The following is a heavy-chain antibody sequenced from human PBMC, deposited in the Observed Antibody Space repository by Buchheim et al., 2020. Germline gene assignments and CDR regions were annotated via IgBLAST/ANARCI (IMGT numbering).Heavy chain of an antibody. CDR3: ATGGGTQYFDY. J-gene: IGHJ4*02. V-gene: IGHV3-33*01. D-gene: IGHD3-16*01. CDR2: IWYDGSNK. Sequence: QVQLVESGGGVVQPGRSLRLSCAASGLTFSSYGMHWVRQAPGKGLEWVAVIWYDGSNKYYADTVKGRFTISRDTSTHTLYLQMNSLRAEDTAVYYCATGGGTQYFDYWGQGTL. CDR1: GLTFSSYG.